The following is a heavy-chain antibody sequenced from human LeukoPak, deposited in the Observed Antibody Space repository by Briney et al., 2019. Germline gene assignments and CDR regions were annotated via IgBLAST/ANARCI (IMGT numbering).Heavy chain of an antibody. D-gene: IGHD5-18*01. Sequence: GGSLRLSCAASGFTFSSYAMSWVRQAPGKGLELVSAISGSGGSTYYADSVKGRFTISRDNSKTTLYLQMNSLRAEDTAVYYCAKDPGGYSYGPQLDYWGQGTLVTVSS. J-gene: IGHJ4*01. CDR2: ISGSGGST. V-gene: IGHV3-23*01. CDR3: AKDPGGYSYGPQLDY. CDR1: GFTFSSYA.